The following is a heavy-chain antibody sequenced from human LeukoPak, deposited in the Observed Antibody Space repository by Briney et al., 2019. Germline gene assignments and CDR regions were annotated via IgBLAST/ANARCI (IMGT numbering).Heavy chain of an antibody. V-gene: IGHV3-21*01. CDR2: ISSSSSYI. D-gene: IGHD2-15*01. CDR1: GFTFSSYS. CDR3: ARDPVYGGRQSRMTDY. J-gene: IGHJ4*02. Sequence: GGSLRLSCAASGFTFSSYSMNWVRQAPGKGLEWVSSISSSSSYIYYADSVKGRFTISRDNAKNSLYLQMNSLRAEDTAVYYCARDPVYGGRQSRMTDYWGQGTLVTVSS.